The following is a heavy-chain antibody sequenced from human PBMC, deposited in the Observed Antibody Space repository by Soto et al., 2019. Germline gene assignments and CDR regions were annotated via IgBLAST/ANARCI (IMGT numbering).Heavy chain of an antibody. V-gene: IGHV3-23*01. Sequence: SGGSLRLSCEASGFTFSSYAMTWVRQAPGKGLEWVSGISGSGDSTYYADSVKGRFTISRDNSKNILYLQMNSLRAEDTAVYYCAKSAAAGTWSLGYWGQGTLVTVSS. CDR3: AKSAAAGTWSLGY. CDR1: GFTFSSYA. D-gene: IGHD6-13*01. J-gene: IGHJ4*02. CDR2: ISGSGDST.